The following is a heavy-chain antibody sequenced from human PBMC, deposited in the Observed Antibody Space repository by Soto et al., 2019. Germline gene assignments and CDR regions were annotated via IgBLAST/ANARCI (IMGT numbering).Heavy chain of an antibody. Sequence: CLRLSCAASGFTFSDYTMHWVLQAPGRGLEWVAIILYDESDQYYSDSVKGRFTISRDNSKNTLYLQMHSLTTEDTAVYYCAKDGAHLWSKQYYFDSWGQGALVTVSS. CDR3: AKDGAHLWSKQYYFDS. CDR2: ILYDESDQ. J-gene: IGHJ4*02. CDR1: GFTFSDYT. V-gene: IGHV3-30*18. D-gene: IGHD2-8*02.